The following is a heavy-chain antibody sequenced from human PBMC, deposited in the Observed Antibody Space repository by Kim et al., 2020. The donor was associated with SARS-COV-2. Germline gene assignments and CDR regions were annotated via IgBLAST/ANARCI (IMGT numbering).Heavy chain of an antibody. Sequence: GSTTNYAEPGEDRCTSSRDNEKRTVYLQMNSLRAEDTAVYYCASGWSLGDWGQGTLVTVSS. J-gene: IGHJ4*02. D-gene: IGHD6-19*01. V-gene: IGHV3-74*01. CDR2: GSTT. CDR3: ASGWSLGD.